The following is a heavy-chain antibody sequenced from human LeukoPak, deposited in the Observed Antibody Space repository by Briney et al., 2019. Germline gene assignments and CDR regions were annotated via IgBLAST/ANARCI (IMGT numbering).Heavy chain of an antibody. V-gene: IGHV3-30*02. CDR1: GFTFSSYG. D-gene: IGHD6-6*01. Sequence: GGSLRLSCAASGFTFSSYGMHWVRQAPSKGLEWVAFIRYDGSNKYYADSVKGRFTISRDNSKNTLYLQMNSLRAEGTAVYYCAKAIAARLRAFDYWGQGTLVTVSS. J-gene: IGHJ4*02. CDR2: IRYDGSNK. CDR3: AKAIAARLRAFDY.